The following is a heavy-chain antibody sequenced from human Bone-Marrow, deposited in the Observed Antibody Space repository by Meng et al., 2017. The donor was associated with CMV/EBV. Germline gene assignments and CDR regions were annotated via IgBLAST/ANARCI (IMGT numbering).Heavy chain of an antibody. D-gene: IGHD3-10*01. CDR1: GFTFSSYW. CDR2: IKQDGSEK. V-gene: IGHV3-7*01. Sequence: GESLKISCAASGFTFSSYWMSWVRQAPGKGLEWVANIKQDGSEKYYADSVKGRFTISRDNSKYTLYLQMNSLRAEDTAVYYCAREIAYGITMVRGVPSPMAVWGQGPTVTVYS. CDR3: AREIAYGITMVRGVPSPMAV. J-gene: IGHJ6*02.